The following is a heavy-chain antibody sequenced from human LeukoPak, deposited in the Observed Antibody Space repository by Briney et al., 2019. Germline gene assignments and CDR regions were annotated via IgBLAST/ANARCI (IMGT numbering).Heavy chain of an antibody. D-gene: IGHD2-2*01. CDR2: ISGSGGST. Sequence: GGSLRLSCAASGFTFSSYAMSWVRQAPGKGLEWVSSISGSGGSTYYADSVKGRFTISRDNSKNTLYLQMNSLRAEDTAVYYCAKRYCSSTSCYVYYYYYMDVWGKGTTVTVSS. CDR1: GFTFSSYA. V-gene: IGHV3-23*01. J-gene: IGHJ6*03. CDR3: AKRYCSSTSCYVYYYYYMDV.